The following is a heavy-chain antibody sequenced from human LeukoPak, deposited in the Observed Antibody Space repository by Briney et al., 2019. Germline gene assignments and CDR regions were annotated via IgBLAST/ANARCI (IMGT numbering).Heavy chain of an antibody. CDR2: IHYRGST. D-gene: IGHD3-22*01. V-gene: IGHV4-61*01. CDR3: ARWLDSSGYYYVDS. CDR1: GGSVSSGSYY. Sequence: KPSETLSLTCTVSGGSVSSGSYYWSWIRQPPGKGLEYIGYIHYRGSTNYNPSLKSRVTISVDTSRNQFSLKLSSVTAADTAVYYCARWLDSSGYYYVDSWGQGTLVTVSS. J-gene: IGHJ4*02.